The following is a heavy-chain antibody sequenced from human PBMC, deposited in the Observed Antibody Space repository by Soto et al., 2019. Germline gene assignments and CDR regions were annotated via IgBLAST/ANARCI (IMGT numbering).Heavy chain of an antibody. CDR1: GFTFSSYW. J-gene: IGHJ5*02. CDR3: ARGRYNWNPGAFDP. Sequence: EVQLVESGGGLVQPGGSLRLSCAASGFTFSSYWMSWVRQAPGKGLEWVANIKQDGSEKYYVDSVKGRFTISRDNAKNSLYLQMNSLRAEDTAVYYCARGRYNWNPGAFDPWGQGTLVTVSS. CDR2: IKQDGSEK. V-gene: IGHV3-7*03. D-gene: IGHD1-20*01.